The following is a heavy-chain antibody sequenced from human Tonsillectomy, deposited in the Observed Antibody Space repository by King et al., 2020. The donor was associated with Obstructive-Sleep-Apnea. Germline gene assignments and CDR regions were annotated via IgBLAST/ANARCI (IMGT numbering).Heavy chain of an antibody. CDR2: INPNSGGT. CDR1: GYTFSGYY. Sequence: QLVQSGAEVKKPGASVKVSCKASGYTFSGYYIHWVRQAPGQGLEWMGWINPNSGGTNYAQKFQGRVTRTRDTSISTAYMELSRLRSDDTAVYYCARESTHTTGWSNGADGNDYWGQGTLVTVSS. V-gene: IGHV1-2*02. D-gene: IGHD6-19*01. CDR3: ARESTHTTGWSNGADGNDY. J-gene: IGHJ4*02.